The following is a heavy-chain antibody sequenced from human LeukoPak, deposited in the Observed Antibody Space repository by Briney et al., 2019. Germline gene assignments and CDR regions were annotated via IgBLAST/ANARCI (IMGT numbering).Heavy chain of an antibody. J-gene: IGHJ6*02. CDR3: ARVGKEMATIWSWDLDV. CDR1: GGSIRTYY. V-gene: IGHV4-59*01. D-gene: IGHD5-24*01. Sequence: SETLSLTCSDSGGSIRTYYWRWIRQPPGKGPEWLAYIYKSGSTNYNPSLQARLTISLDTSKNQFSLKLSSVTAADTAVYYCARVGKEMATIWSWDLDVWGQGTTVIVSS. CDR2: IYKSGST.